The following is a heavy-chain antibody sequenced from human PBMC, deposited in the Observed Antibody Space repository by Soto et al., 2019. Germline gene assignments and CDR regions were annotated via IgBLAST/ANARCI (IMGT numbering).Heavy chain of an antibody. CDR1: GGTFSSYA. CDR2: IIPIFGTA. Sequence: QVQLVQSGAEVKKPGSSVKVSCKASGGTFSSYAISWVRQAPGQGLEWMGGIIPIFGTANYAQKFQGRVTSTADESTSTAYMELSSLRSEDTAVYYCARDRGGIAARREGRYYYGMDVWGQGTTVTVSS. D-gene: IGHD6-6*01. CDR3: ARDRGGIAARREGRYYYGMDV. V-gene: IGHV1-69*12. J-gene: IGHJ6*02.